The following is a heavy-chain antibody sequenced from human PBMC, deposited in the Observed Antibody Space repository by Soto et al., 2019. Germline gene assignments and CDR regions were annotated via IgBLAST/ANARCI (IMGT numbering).Heavy chain of an antibody. V-gene: IGHV1-18*01. CDR3: AIGAVAGTYYYYYGMDV. Sequence: GASVKVSCKASGYTFTSYGISWVRQAPGQGLEWMGWISAYNGNTNYAQKLQGRVTMTTDTSTSTAYMELRSLRSDDTAVYYCAIGAVAGTYYYYYGMDVWGQGTTVTVSS. CDR1: GYTFTSYG. D-gene: IGHD6-19*01. J-gene: IGHJ6*02. CDR2: ISAYNGNT.